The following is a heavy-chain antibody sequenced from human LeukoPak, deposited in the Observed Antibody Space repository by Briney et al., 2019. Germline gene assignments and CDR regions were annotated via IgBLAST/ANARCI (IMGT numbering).Heavy chain of an antibody. V-gene: IGHV4-39*07. J-gene: IGHJ3*01. CDR2: IYYSGST. Sequence: SETLSLTCTVSGGSISSSSYYWGWTRQPPGKGLEWIGSIYYSGSTYYNPSLKSRVTISVDTSKNQFSLKLSSVTAADTAVYYCGRAPWMGRYFGDAFDLWGQGTMVTVSS. CDR3: GRAPWMGRYFGDAFDL. CDR1: GGSISSSSYY. D-gene: IGHD1-26*01.